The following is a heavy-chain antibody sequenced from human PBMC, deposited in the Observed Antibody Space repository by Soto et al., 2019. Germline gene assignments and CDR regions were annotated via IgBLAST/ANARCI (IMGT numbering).Heavy chain of an antibody. Sequence: PSETLSLTCTVSGGSISSSSYYWGWIRQPPGKGLEWIGSIYYSGSTYYKPSLKSRVTISVDTSKNQFSLKLSSVTAADTAVYYCARWCGGDCYGIYYFDXWGQGTPVTVSX. V-gene: IGHV4-39*01. J-gene: IGHJ4*02. CDR2: IYYSGST. CDR1: GGSISSSSYY. D-gene: IGHD2-21*02. CDR3: ARWCGGDCYGIYYFDX.